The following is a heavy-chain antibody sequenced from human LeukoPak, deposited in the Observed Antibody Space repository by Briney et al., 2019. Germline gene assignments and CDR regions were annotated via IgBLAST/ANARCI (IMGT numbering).Heavy chain of an antibody. D-gene: IGHD5-18*01. CDR1: GYTFTSYG. Sequence: ASVKASCKASGYTFTSYGISWVRQAPGQGLEWMGWISAYNGNTNYAQKLQGRVTMTTDTSTSTAYMELRSLRSDDTAVYYCARTRLEIQLWLSPYYMDVWGKGTTVTISS. J-gene: IGHJ6*03. V-gene: IGHV1-18*01. CDR2: ISAYNGNT. CDR3: ARTRLEIQLWLSPYYMDV.